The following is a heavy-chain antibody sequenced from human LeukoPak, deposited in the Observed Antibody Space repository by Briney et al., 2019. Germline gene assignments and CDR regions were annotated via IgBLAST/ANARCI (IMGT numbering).Heavy chain of an antibody. CDR1: GFTVSSNY. D-gene: IGHD3-9*01. CDR3: AAGLRYFDWLPGAGMDV. Sequence: QPGGSLRLSCAASGFTVSSNYMSWVRQALGKGLEWVSVIYSGGSTYYADSVKGRFTISRVNSKNTLYLQMNSLRAEDTAVYYCAAGLRYFDWLPGAGMDVWGQGTTVTVSS. CDR2: IYSGGST. J-gene: IGHJ6*02. V-gene: IGHV3-66*01.